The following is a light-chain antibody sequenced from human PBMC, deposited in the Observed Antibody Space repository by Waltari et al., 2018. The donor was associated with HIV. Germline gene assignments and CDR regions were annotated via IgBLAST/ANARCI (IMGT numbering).Light chain of an antibody. CDR2: GAS. Sequence: EIVLTQSPGTLSLTPGERATLSCRASQSVSSSYLAWYQQKPGQAPRLLIYGASSRATGIPDRFSGSGSVTDFTLTISRLEPEDFAVYDCQQYGSSPPWTFGQGTKLEIK. V-gene: IGKV3-20*01. J-gene: IGKJ2*02. CDR3: QQYGSSPPWT. CDR1: QSVSSSY.